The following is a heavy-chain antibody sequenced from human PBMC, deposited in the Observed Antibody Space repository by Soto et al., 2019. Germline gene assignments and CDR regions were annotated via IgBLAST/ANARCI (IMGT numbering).Heavy chain of an antibody. D-gene: IGHD3-22*01. CDR3: ARSGSETQFRFHGTYYYDSSGYHFDY. Sequence: GGSLRLSCAASGFTFSDYYMSWIRQAPGKGLEWVSYISSSGSTIYYADSVKGLFTISRDNAKNSLYLQMNSLRAEDTAVYYCARSGSETQFRFHGTYYYDSSGYHFDYWGQGTLVTVSS. V-gene: IGHV3-11*01. CDR2: ISSSGSTI. CDR1: GFTFSDYY. J-gene: IGHJ4*02.